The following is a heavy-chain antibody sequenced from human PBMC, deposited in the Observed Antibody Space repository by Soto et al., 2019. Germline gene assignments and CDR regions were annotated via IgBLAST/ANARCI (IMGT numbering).Heavy chain of an antibody. Sequence: ASVKLSCKASAYTFTSYDINWVRRATGQGLEWMGWMNPNSGNTGYAQKFQGRVTMTRNTSISTAYMELSSLRSEDTAVYYCASGIAAAGRVYHYGMAVWGQGTTVTVSS. CDR2: MNPNSGNT. CDR1: AYTFTSYD. D-gene: IGHD6-13*01. V-gene: IGHV1-8*01. J-gene: IGHJ6*02. CDR3: ASGIAAAGRVYHYGMAV.